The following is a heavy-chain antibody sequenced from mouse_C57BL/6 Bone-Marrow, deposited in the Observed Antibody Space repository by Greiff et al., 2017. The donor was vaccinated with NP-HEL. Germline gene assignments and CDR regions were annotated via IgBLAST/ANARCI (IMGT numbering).Heavy chain of an antibody. CDR1: GFTFSSYA. V-gene: IGHV5-4*01. CDR2: ISDGGSYT. J-gene: IGHJ3*01. D-gene: IGHD2-12*01. Sequence: EVQLQQSGGGLVKPGGSLKLSCAASGFTFSSYAMSWVRQTPEKRLEWVATISDGGSYTYYPDNVKGRVTISRDNAKNNLYLQMSHLKSEDTAMYNSAADSDSPCAYWGPGTLFSLSA. CDR3: AADSDSPCAY.